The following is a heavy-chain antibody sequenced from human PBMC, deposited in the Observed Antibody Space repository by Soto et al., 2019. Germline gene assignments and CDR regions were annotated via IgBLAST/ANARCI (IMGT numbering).Heavy chain of an antibody. CDR2: IYHSGSP. V-gene: IGHV4-4*02. J-gene: IGHJ5*02. Sequence: QVQLRQSGPGLVKTSGTLSLTCAVSGGSVSSTNWWTWVRQPPGKRLEWIGEIYHSGSPTYSPSPXGXAXMXMNKSNHKFSRRLRSVTAADTAVYHCATLPPRIVVTLRPSPPWGQGLPVTVSS. D-gene: IGHD2-21*01. CDR3: ATLPPRIVVTLRPSPP. CDR1: GGSVSSTNW.